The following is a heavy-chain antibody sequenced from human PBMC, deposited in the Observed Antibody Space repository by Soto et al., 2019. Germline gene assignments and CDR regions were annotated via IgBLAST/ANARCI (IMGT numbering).Heavy chain of an antibody. D-gene: IGHD5-18*01. CDR3: ARQRGYGYGDTDY. J-gene: IGHJ4*02. CDR2: IYPGDSDT. V-gene: IGHV5-51*01. CDR1: GYNFINYC. Sequence: EVQLVQSGAEVKKPGESLKISCTASGYNFINYCIGWVRQMPGKGLESMGLIYPGDSDTRYNPSFQGQVTISADRSTSTAYLQWSSLKASDTAMYYCARQRGYGYGDTDYWGQGTLVTVSS.